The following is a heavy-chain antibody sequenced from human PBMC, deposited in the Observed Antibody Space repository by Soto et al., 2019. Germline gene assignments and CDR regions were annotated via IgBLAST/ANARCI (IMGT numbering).Heavy chain of an antibody. CDR3: AKALGYCSGGSCYDGY. CDR1: GYTLTELS. D-gene: IGHD2-15*01. V-gene: IGHV1-24*01. CDR2: FDPEDGET. Sequence: SVNVGWKVSGYTLTELSMRWVRQAPGKGLEWMGGFDPEDGETIYAQKFQGRLTMTEDTSTDTAYMELSSLRSEDTAVYYCAKALGYCSGGSCYDGYWGQGTLVTVSS. J-gene: IGHJ4*02.